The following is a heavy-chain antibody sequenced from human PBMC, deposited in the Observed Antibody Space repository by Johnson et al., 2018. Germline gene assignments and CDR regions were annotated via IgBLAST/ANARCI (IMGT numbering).Heavy chain of an antibody. D-gene: IGHD4-11*01. CDR3: ASLETTNPMPDYLDY. CDR2: IIPILGIA. Sequence: QVQLVEYGAEVKKPGSSVKVSCKASGGTFTSYTFSWVRQAPGHGLEWMGRIIPILGIANFTQKFQGRLTITADKSTSTAYMEVNSLRSEDTAVYYCASLETTNPMPDYLDYWGQGTLVTVSA. J-gene: IGHJ4*02. V-gene: IGHV1-69*09. CDR1: GGTFTSYT.